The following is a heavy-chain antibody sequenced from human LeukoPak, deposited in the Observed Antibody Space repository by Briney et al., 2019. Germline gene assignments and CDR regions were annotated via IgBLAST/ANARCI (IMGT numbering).Heavy chain of an antibody. CDR3: AKYGAPGWSGYLDY. CDR1: GFTFSNYC. D-gene: IGHD4/OR15-4a*01. V-gene: IGHV3-23*01. J-gene: IGHJ4*02. Sequence: GGSLRLCCAASGFTFSNYCVTWVRQAPGKALEWVSSISGSGDSTYYADSVKGRFTISRDNSKNTLYLQMNSLRVEDTAIYYCAKYGAPGWSGYLDYWGQGTLVTVSS. CDR2: ISGSGDST.